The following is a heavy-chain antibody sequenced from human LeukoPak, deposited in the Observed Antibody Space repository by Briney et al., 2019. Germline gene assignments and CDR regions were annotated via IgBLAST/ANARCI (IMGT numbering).Heavy chain of an antibody. CDR1: GFTFSSYW. Sequence: GGSLRLSCAASGFTFSSYWMSWVRQAPGKGLEWVANIKQDGSEKYYVDSVKGRFTISRDNAKNSLYLQMNSLRAEDTAVYYCARSYCGGDCCSFDYWGQGTLVTVSS. CDR3: ARSYCGGDCCSFDY. CDR2: IKQDGSEK. V-gene: IGHV3-7*01. J-gene: IGHJ4*02. D-gene: IGHD2-21*02.